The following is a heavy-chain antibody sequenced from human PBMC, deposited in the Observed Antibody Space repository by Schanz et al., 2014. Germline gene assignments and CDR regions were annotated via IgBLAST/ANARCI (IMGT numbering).Heavy chain of an antibody. Sequence: QVQMVESGGGVVQPGRSLRLSCAASGFAFSVYGMHWVRQAPGKGLEWVSVIYSGIGAYYADSVKDRFTVSGDNSKNTVYLQMNRLRAEDTAVYYCARGLRPFAELSAYWGQGTLVTVSS. CDR3: ARGLRPFAELSAY. J-gene: IGHJ4*02. CDR1: GFAFSVYG. CDR2: IYSGIGA. D-gene: IGHD3-10*01. V-gene: IGHV3-NL1*01.